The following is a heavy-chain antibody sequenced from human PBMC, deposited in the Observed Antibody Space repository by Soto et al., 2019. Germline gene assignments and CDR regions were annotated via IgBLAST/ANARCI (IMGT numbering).Heavy chain of an antibody. J-gene: IGHJ6*02. CDR2: ISAYNGNT. CDR3: ARDLWIYYDSSGYYGGDYYYGMDV. D-gene: IGHD3-22*01. V-gene: IGHV1-18*01. Sequence: ASVKVSCKASGYTFTSYGISWVRQAPGQGLEWMGWISAYNGNTNYAQKLQGRVTMTTDTSTSTAYMELRSLRSDDTAVYYCARDLWIYYDSSGYYGGDYYYGMDVWGQGTTVTVSS. CDR1: GYTFTSYG.